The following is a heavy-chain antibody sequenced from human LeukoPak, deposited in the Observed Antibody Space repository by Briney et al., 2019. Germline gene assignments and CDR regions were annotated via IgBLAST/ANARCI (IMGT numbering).Heavy chain of an antibody. Sequence: KPSETLSLTCAVYGGSFSGYYWSWIRKPPGKGREWIGEINHSGSTNYNPSLKSRVTISVDTSKNQFSLKLSSVTAADTAVYYCARTYDFWSGYYNGFDYWGQGTLVTVSS. CDR1: GGSFSGYY. CDR3: ARTYDFWSGYYNGFDY. CDR2: INHSGST. D-gene: IGHD3-3*01. V-gene: IGHV4-34*01. J-gene: IGHJ4*02.